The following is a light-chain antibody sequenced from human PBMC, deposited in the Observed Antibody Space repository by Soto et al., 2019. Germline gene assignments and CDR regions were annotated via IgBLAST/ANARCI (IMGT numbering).Light chain of an antibody. V-gene: IGLV3-21*02. CDR1: NIGSKS. CDR2: DDS. CDR3: HVWDSSNDLIEV. J-gene: IGLJ2*01. Sequence: SYELTQPPSVSVAPGQTARISCGGNNIGSKSVHWYQQKPGQAPVLVVHDDSDRPSGIPERFSGSNSGNTATLTINRVEAGDEADYYCHVWDSSNDLIEVFGGGTKLTVL.